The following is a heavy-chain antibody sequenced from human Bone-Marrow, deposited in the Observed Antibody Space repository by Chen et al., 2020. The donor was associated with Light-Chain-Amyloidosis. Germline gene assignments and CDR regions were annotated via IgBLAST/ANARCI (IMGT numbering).Heavy chain of an antibody. Sequence: EVQLVESGGGLLQRGGSLRLSCAASGFAFSSYAMSWVRQAPGKGLEWCSTIRVSGGGSSSGDSVKGRITISRDNSKNALFLQMNSLRAEDTAVYYCAKDISYDDILPGYPADAFDIWGQGTMVTVSS. CDR1: GFAFSSYA. V-gene: IGHV3-23*04. D-gene: IGHD3-9*01. J-gene: IGHJ3*02. CDR3: AKDISYDDILPGYPADAFDI. CDR2: IRVSGGGS.